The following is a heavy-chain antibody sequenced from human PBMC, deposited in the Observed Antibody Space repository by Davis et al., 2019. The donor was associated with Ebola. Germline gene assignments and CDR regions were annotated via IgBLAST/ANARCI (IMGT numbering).Heavy chain of an antibody. CDR2: INHSGST. J-gene: IGHJ6*03. CDR1: GGSFSGYY. V-gene: IGHV4-34*01. D-gene: IGHD2-15*01. Sequence: PSETLSLTCAVYGGSFSGYYWSWIRQPPGKGLEWIGEINHSGSTNYNPSLKSRVTISVDTSKNQFSLKLSSVTAADTAVYYCARDRPPAATDYYYYYMDVWGKGTTVTVSS. CDR3: ARDRPPAATDYYYYYMDV.